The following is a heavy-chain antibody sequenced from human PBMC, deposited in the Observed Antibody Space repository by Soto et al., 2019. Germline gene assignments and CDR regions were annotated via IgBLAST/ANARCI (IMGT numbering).Heavy chain of an antibody. D-gene: IGHD5-18*01. J-gene: IGHJ4*02. CDR3: ARAIAGGYGHTTMDY. CDR1: GYTFTHYG. CDR2: INVYNGNT. V-gene: IGHV1-18*01. Sequence: QVQVVQSGAEVKKPGASLKVSCKASGYTFTHYGISWVRQAPGQGLEWMGWINVYNGNTDYAQNFQGRVTMTTDTSTNTAYMELRRQTSDDTAVYYCARAIAGGYGHTTMDYWGQGTLVTVSS.